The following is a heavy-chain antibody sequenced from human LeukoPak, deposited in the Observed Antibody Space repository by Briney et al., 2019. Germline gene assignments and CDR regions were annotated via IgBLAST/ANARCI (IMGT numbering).Heavy chain of an antibody. D-gene: IGHD6-13*01. J-gene: IGHJ4*02. CDR2: ISSSGSTI. CDR3: ARTHGGYRSSWGFDY. V-gene: IGHV3-48*01. CDR1: GFTFSSYS. Sequence: LTGGSLRLSCAASGFTFSSYSMNWVRQAPGKGLEWISYISSSGSTIYYADSVKGRFTISRDNAKNSLYLQMNSLRAEDTAVYYCARTHGGYRSSWGFDYWGQGTLVTVSS.